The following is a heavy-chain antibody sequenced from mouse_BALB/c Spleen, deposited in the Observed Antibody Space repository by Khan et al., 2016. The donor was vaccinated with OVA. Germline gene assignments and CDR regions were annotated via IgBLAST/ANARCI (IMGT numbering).Heavy chain of an antibody. CDR1: GYTFTNYG. V-gene: IGHV9-3*02. Sequence: QIQLVQSGPELKKPGETVKISCKASGYTFTNYGMNWVKQASGKGLKWMGRINTNTGEPAYAEDFKGRFALSLETSASTAYLQINNLKNEDTGTCFCAGTYYGYYFDYGGQGTTLTVSS. CDR2: INTNTGEP. CDR3: AGTYYGYYFDY. D-gene: IGHD1-2*01. J-gene: IGHJ2*01.